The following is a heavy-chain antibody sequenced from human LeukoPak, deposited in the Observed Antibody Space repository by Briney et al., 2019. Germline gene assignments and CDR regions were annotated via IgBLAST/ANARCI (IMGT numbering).Heavy chain of an antibody. Sequence: SVKVSCKASGYTFTSYDINWVRQATGQGLEWMGGIIPIFGTANYAQKFQGRVTITADESTSTAYMELSSLRSEDTAVYYCAREYSSSKHYYYYYYMDVWGKGTTVTVSS. J-gene: IGHJ6*03. CDR3: AREYSSSKHYYYYYYMDV. D-gene: IGHD6-6*01. CDR2: IIPIFGTA. CDR1: GYTFTSYD. V-gene: IGHV1-69*13.